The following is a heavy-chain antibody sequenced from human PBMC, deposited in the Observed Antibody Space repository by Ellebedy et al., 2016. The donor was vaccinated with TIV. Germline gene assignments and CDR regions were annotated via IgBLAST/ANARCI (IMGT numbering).Heavy chain of an antibody. Sequence: PGGSLRLSCAASGFTFSDYAMTWVRQAPGKGLEWVSTIFTDGGTTYYADSVKGRFTISRDNSKDTLSLQMNSLRAEDTAVYYCARLAGNHLWYFDYWGQGTLVTVSS. J-gene: IGHJ4*02. V-gene: IGHV3-23*01. CDR2: IFTDGGTT. D-gene: IGHD1-14*01. CDR1: GFTFSDYA. CDR3: ARLAGNHLWYFDY.